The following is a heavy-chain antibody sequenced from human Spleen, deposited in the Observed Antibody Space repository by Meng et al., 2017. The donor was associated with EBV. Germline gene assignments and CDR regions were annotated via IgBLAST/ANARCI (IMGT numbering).Heavy chain of an antibody. CDR2: IKRKSDGGAT. CDR1: GFTFRNMW. D-gene: IGHD3-10*01. Sequence: EVQLVESGGGLVKPGGSLRVSCAASGFTFRNMWMSWVRQAPGKGLEWVGRIKRKSDGGATDYAASVKGRFTVSRDDSKDTLYLQLNSLKIEDTGVYYCTAPMVRGVIITPNPEYWGRGTLVTVYS. CDR3: TAPMVRGVIITPNPEY. V-gene: IGHV3-15*01. J-gene: IGHJ4*02.